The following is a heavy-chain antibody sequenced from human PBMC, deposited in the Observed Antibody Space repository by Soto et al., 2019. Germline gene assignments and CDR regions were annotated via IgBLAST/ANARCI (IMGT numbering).Heavy chain of an antibody. V-gene: IGHV4-30-4*01. Sequence: SQTLSLTCTVSGGSISSGDYYWSWIRQPPGKGLEWIGYIYYSGSTYYNPSLKSRVTISVDTSKNQFSLKLSSVTAADTAVYYCARVIGGYSYGRSHRPYYFDYWGQGTLVTVSS. CDR1: GGSISSGDYY. J-gene: IGHJ4*02. CDR3: ARVIGGYSYGRSHRPYYFDY. CDR2: IYYSGST. D-gene: IGHD5-18*01.